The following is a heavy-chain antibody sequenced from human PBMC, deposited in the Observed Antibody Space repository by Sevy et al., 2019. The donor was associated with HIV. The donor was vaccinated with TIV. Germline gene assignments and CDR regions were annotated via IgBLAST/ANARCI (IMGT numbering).Heavy chain of an antibody. V-gene: IGHV3-21*01. CDR1: GFTFSSYS. D-gene: IGHD5-12*01. Sequence: GGSLRLSCAASGFTFSSYSMNWVRQAPGKGLEWVSSISSSSSYIYYADSVKGRFTISRDNAKNSLYLQMNSLRAEDTAVYYCARHPEMATIRVLWNYFDYWGQGTLVTVSS. J-gene: IGHJ4*02. CDR2: ISSSSSYI. CDR3: ARHPEMATIRVLWNYFDY.